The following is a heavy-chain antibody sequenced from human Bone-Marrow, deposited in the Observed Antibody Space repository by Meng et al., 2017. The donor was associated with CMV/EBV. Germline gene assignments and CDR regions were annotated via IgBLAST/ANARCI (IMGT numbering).Heavy chain of an antibody. V-gene: IGHV4-4*02. J-gene: IGHJ3*02. CDR2: IYHSGST. CDR1: GRSISSSNW. D-gene: IGHD6-19*01. Sequence: TCAVSGRSISSSNWWSWVRQTPGKGLEWIGEIYHSGSTNYNPSLKSRVTISVDKSKNQFSLKLSSVTAADTAVYYCARKWLVSAFDSWGQGTMVTVSS. CDR3: ARKWLVSAFDS.